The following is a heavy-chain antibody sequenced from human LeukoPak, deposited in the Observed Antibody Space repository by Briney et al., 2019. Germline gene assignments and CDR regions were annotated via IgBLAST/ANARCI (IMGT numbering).Heavy chain of an antibody. CDR3: TTVTMVRDYDY. D-gene: IGHD3-10*01. Sequence: GGSLRLSCAASGFTFSSYSMNWVRQAPGKGLEWVGRIKKKGDGGTTDYAAPVKGRFTISRDDSKNMLYLEMSNLKIEDTAVYYCTTVTMVRDYDYWGQGTLVTVSS. V-gene: IGHV3-15*01. CDR2: IKKKGDGGTT. CDR1: GFTFSSYS. J-gene: IGHJ4*02.